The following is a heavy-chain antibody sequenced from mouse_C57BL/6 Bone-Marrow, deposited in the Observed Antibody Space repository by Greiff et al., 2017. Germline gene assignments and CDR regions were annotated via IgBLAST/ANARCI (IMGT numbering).Heavy chain of an antibody. D-gene: IGHD1-1*01. J-gene: IGHJ3*01. CDR3: ALIKGFAY. CDR2: IHPNSGST. CDR1: GYTFTSYW. Sequence: QVQLQQSVAELVRPGASVKLSCKASGYTFTSYWMHWVKQRPGQGLEWIGMIHPNSGSTNYNEKFKSKATLTVDKSSSTAYMQLSSLTSEDSAVYYCALIKGFAYWGQGTLVTVSA. V-gene: IGHV1-64*01.